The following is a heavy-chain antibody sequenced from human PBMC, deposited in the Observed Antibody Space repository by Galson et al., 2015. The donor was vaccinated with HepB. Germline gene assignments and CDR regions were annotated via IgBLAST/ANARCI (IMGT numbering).Heavy chain of an antibody. CDR3: AILGVENYFDY. D-gene: IGHD3-10*01. V-gene: IGHV1-69*13. CDR2: IIPIFGTA. Sequence: SVKVSCKASGGTFSSYAISWVRQAPGQGLEWMGGIIPIFGTASYAQKFQGRVTITADESTSTAYMELSSLRSEDTAVYYCAILGVENYFDYWGQGTLVTVSS. J-gene: IGHJ4*02. CDR1: GGTFSSYA.